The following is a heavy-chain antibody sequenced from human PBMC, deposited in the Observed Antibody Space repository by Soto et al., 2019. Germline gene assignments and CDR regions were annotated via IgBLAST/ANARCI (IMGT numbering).Heavy chain of an antibody. CDR1: GFTVGDYA. V-gene: IGHV3-9*01. CDR3: AKDILLGSIAVAGTGDGFDI. J-gene: IGHJ3*02. D-gene: IGHD6-19*01. CDR2: ISWNSGSI. Sequence: LRHTSAASGFTVGDYAMNRIRQAPGKXLEWVSGISWNSGSIGYGDSVKGRFTISRDNAKNSLYLQMNSLRAEDTALYYCAKDILLGSIAVAGTGDGFDIWG.